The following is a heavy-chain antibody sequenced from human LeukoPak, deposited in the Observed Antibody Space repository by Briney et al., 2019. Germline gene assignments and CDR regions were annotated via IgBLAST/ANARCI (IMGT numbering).Heavy chain of an antibody. V-gene: IGHV4-30-2*01. CDR1: GGSISSGGYS. J-gene: IGHJ5*02. D-gene: IGHD2-2*01. CDR2: IYHSGST. Sequence: SQTLSLTCAVSGGSISSGGYSWSWIRQPPGKGPEWIGYIYHSGSTYYNPSLKSRVTISVDRSKNQFSLKLSSVTAADTAVYYCARVVPAAGGWLDPWGQGTLVTVSS. CDR3: ARVVPAAGGWLDP.